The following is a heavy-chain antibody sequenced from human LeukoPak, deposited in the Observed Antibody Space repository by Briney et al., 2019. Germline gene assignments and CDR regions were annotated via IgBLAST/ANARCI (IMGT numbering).Heavy chain of an antibody. D-gene: IGHD3-22*01. CDR2: MYYTGST. Sequence: SETLSLTCTVSGGSVSSSSYYWGWIRQPPGKGLEWIGSMYYTGSTYYNPSLESRVTISVDTSKNQFSLKLSSVTAADTAVYYCARHVGYYDTTGNFRDYWGQGTLVTVSS. J-gene: IGHJ4*02. CDR1: GGSVSSSSYY. V-gene: IGHV4-39*01. CDR3: ARHVGYYDTTGNFRDY.